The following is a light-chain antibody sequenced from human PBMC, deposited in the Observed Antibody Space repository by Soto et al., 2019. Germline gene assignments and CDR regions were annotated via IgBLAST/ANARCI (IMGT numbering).Light chain of an antibody. V-gene: IGKV1-5*03. CDR1: QSIGNY. Sequence: TQSPCTLSLSPGERATLTCRASQSIGNYLAWYQQKPGKAPKLLIYNASTRESGIPSRFSGSGSGTEFTLTISSLQPDDSAAYYCQHYNSSSATFGQGTKLDIK. J-gene: IGKJ1*01. CDR3: QHYNSSSAT. CDR2: NAS.